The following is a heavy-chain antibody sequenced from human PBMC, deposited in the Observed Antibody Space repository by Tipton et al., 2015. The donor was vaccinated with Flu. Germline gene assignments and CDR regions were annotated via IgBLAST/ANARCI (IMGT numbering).Heavy chain of an antibody. Sequence: SLRLSCATSGFTFSSYWMSWARQAPGKGLEWVATIKQDGSERYYVDSVKGRFTISRDNAKNSLYLQMNSLRAEDTAVYYCARAIGAAGAYWGQGTLVTVSS. D-gene: IGHD6-13*01. CDR3: ARAIGAAGAY. CDR1: GFTFSSYW. J-gene: IGHJ4*02. CDR2: IKQDGSER. V-gene: IGHV3-7*01.